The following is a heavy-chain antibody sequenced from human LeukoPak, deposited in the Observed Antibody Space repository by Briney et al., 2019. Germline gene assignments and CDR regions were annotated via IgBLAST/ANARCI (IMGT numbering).Heavy chain of an antibody. V-gene: IGHV4-59*01. J-gene: IGHJ5*02. D-gene: IGHD2-2*01. CDR2: IYYSGST. Sequence: SEPLSLTCTVSGGSISSYYWTWIRHPPEKGREWIGYIYYSGSTNYHPSLKGRVSISVDTSKNQFSLKLSSVTAADTAVYYCALVVVPAARRTSGWFDPWGQGTLVTVSS. CDR1: GGSISSYY. CDR3: ALVVVPAARRTSGWFDP.